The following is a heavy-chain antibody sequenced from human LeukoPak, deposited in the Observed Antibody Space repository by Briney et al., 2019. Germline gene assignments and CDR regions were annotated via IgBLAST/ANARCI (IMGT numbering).Heavy chain of an antibody. CDR2: ISGSSSYI. CDR1: GFTFSSYS. V-gene: IGHV3-21*01. J-gene: IGHJ6*02. D-gene: IGHD3-9*01. Sequence: PGGSLRLSCAASGFTFSSYSMNWVRQAPGKGLEWVSSISGSSSYIYYADSVKGRFTISRDNAKNSLYLQMNSLRAEDTAVYYCAREMGYFDPYYYYYGMDVWGQGTTVTVSS. CDR3: AREMGYFDPYYYYYGMDV.